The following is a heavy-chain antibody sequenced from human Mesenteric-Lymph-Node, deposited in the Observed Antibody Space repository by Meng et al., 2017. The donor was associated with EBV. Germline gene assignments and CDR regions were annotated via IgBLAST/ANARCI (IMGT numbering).Heavy chain of an antibody. V-gene: IGHV4-34*01. CDR2: VNHAGTT. CDR3: AALGSFASSIDP. CDR1: GGSFSDYY. D-gene: IGHD3-16*01. Sequence: QVQLQQWGAGLLKPSGTLSLTCAVYGGSFSDYYWTWIRQPPGKGLEWIGEVNHAGTTIYNPSLESRVTISVDTSKNQFSLKLTSVTAADTAVYFCAALGSFASSIDPWGQGTLVTAPQ. J-gene: IGHJ5*02.